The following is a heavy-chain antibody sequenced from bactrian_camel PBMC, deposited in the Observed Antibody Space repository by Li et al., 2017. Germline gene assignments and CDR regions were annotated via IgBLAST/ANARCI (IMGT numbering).Heavy chain of an antibody. J-gene: IGHJ6*01. Sequence: EVQLVESGGGSVQAGGSLGLSCAGTGIHLSSAFCVGWFRQVPGKEREGVARIATGSGNTYYADSVKGRFTISQDNAKNTVYLQMNSLKPEDTAMYYCAARGPYCYTKLSVRDFTYWGQGTQVTVS. CDR3: AARGPYCYTKLSVRDFTY. CDR1: GIHLSSAFC. D-gene: IGHD2*01. V-gene: IGHV3S31*01. CDR2: IATGSGNT.